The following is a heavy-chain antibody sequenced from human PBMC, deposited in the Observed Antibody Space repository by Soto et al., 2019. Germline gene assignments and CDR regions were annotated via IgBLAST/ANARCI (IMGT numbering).Heavy chain of an antibody. D-gene: IGHD6-19*01. CDR1: GDTFSTYT. V-gene: IGHV1-69*01. CDR2: IIPMFATA. J-gene: IGHJ4*02. CDR3: TREGSVEY. Sequence: QVQLVQSGAEVKKPGSSVKVSCKASGDTFSTYTVSWVRQAPGQGLEWMGGIIPMFATADYAQKIQGRVTITADESTSTAYMELSSLRSEDTAVYYCTREGSVEYWGQGTLVTVSS.